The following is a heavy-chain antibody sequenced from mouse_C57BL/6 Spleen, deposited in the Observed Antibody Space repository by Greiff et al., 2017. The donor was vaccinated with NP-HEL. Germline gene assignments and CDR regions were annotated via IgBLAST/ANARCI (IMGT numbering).Heavy chain of an antibody. J-gene: IGHJ1*03. CDR3: ARDFDV. Sequence: VQLVESGAELAKPGASVKLSCKASGYTFSSYWMHWVKQRPGQGLEWIGSINPITDYTKYNQMFKDKATLTADKSSSTAYMQLGSLTYEDSAVYYCARDFDVWGTGTTVTVSS. CDR1: GYTFSSYW. CDR2: INPITDYT. V-gene: IGHV1-7*01.